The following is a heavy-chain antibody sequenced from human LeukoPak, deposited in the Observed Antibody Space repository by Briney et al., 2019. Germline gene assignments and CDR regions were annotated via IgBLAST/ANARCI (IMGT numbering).Heavy chain of an antibody. D-gene: IGHD6-19*01. Sequence: GVSLRLSCTPSILIFSSHGFHCVRQAPGKALEWVAAIWSEGSKKLYGDSVRGRFNISRDISKITVYLKMNSLRGEDTALYFCARDTAVAALVCRGEGTLVTVSS. CDR1: ILIFSSHG. V-gene: IGHV3-33*08. CDR3: ARDTAVAALVC. CDR2: IWSEGSKK. J-gene: IGHJ4*02.